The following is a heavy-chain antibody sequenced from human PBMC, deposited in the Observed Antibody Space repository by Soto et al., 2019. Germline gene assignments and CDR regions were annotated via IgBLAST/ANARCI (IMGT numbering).Heavy chain of an antibody. CDR3: ARPNYSPYSMDV. J-gene: IGHJ6*03. Sequence: PSETLSLTCTVSGGSISSYYWSWIRQPPGKGLEWIGYIYYSGSTNYNPSLKSRVTISVDTSKNQFSLKLSSVTAADTAVYYCARPNYSPYSMDVSGKGTTLTVSS. V-gene: IGHV4-59*08. CDR2: IYYSGST. CDR1: GGSISSYY.